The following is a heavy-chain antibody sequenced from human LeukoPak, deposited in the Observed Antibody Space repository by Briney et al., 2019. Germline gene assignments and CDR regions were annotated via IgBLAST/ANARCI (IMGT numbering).Heavy chain of an antibody. CDR1: GFTFSGSE. V-gene: IGHV3-48*03. CDR3: ATGVVSGYNVLTGYFRAFDY. CDR2: ISPTGKTT. D-gene: IGHD3-9*01. Sequence: LTGGSLRLSCAASGFTFSGSEMHWVRQAPGKGLEWVAYISPTGKTTNYADSVQGRFTVSRDNDKNLIFLQMSSLRAGDTAIYYCATGVVSGYNVLTGYFRAFDYWGQGALVTVSS. J-gene: IGHJ4*02.